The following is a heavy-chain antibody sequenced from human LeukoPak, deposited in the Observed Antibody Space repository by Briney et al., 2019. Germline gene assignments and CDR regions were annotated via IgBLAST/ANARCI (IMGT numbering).Heavy chain of an antibody. Sequence: GGSLRLSCAASGFTFSSYGMHWVRQAPGKGLEWVAVISYDGSNKYYADSVKGRFTISRDNSKNTLYLQMNSLRAEDTAVYYCAKTRYSRDAYYDFWSGYYRKRFDYRGQGTLVTVSS. CDR2: ISYDGSNK. J-gene: IGHJ4*02. CDR3: AKTRYSRDAYYDFWSGYYRKRFDY. D-gene: IGHD3-3*01. CDR1: GFTFSSYG. V-gene: IGHV3-30*18.